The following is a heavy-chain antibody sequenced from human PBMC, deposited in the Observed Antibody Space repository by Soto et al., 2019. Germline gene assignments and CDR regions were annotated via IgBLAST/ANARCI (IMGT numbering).Heavy chain of an antibody. CDR3: ARDGASGCSGGGCYEEYFQD. V-gene: IGHV3-7*01. J-gene: IGHJ1*01. CDR1: GFTFSTYW. CDR2: IKKDGSET. D-gene: IGHD2-15*01. Sequence: EVQLVESGGGLVQPGGSLRLSCAGFGFTFSTYWMSWVRQAPGKGLEWVANIKKDGSETYYVDSVKGRFTIFRDNAKNSIYLQMNTLRVEDTAVYYCARDGASGCSGGGCYEEYFQDGGQGTLVAVSS.